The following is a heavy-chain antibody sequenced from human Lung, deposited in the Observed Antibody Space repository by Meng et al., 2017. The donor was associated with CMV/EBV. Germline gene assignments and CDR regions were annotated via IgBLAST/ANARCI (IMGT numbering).Heavy chain of an antibody. CDR3: ARGQRYYYGSGRWDRAWYYYGMDV. D-gene: IGHD3-10*01. V-gene: IGHV4-34*01. CDR2: INHSGST. J-gene: IGHJ6*02. CDR1: GGSFSGYY. Sequence: TXSLTXXVYGGSFSGYYWSWIRQPPGEGLEWIGEINHSGSTNYNPSLKSRVTISVDTSKNQFSLKLSSVTAADTAVYYCARGQRYYYGSGRWDRAWYYYGMDVWGQGTTVTVSS.